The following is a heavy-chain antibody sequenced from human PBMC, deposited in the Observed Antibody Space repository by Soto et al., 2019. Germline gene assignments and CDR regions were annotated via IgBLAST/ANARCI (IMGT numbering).Heavy chain of an antibody. CDR2: MNPNSGNT. Sequence: ASVKVSCKASGYTFTSYDINWVRQATGQGLEWMGWMNPNSGNTGYAQKFQVRVTMTRNTSISTAYMELSSLRSEDTAVYYCARGQYYDILTGYYAFDIWGQGTMVTVSS. CDR3: ARGQYYDILTGYYAFDI. D-gene: IGHD3-9*01. V-gene: IGHV1-8*01. CDR1: GYTFTSYD. J-gene: IGHJ3*02.